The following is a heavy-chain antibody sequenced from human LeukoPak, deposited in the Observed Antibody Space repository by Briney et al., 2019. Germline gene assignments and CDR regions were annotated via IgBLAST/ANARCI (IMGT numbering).Heavy chain of an antibody. Sequence: GGSLRLSCAASRFTFCIYAMRWAPPAPGRGRECVSGIGGSGDSTHYADSVKGRFTISRDNPKNTLYLKMNSLRAEDTAVYYCAKRVGVAARPAFDIWGLGTMVTVSS. CDR2: IGGSGDST. D-gene: IGHD6-6*01. V-gene: IGHV3-23*01. CDR1: RFTFCIYA. CDR3: AKRVGVAARPAFDI. J-gene: IGHJ3*02.